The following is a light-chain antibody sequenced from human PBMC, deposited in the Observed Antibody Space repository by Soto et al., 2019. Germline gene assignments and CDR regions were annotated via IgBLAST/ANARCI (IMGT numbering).Light chain of an antibody. CDR1: SRGYNF. V-gene: IGLV2-23*01. CDR3: CSYANNTTVV. Sequence: QSVLTQPASVSGAPGQLITISCTGTSRGYNFVSWYQQHPGKAPKLLIYEDSKRPSGVSNRFSGSKSGNTASLTISGLQAGDEADYHCCSYANNTTVVFGGGTQLTVL. CDR2: EDS. J-gene: IGLJ2*01.